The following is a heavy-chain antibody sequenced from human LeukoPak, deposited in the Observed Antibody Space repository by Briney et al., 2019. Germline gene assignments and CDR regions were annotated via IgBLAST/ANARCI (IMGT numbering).Heavy chain of an antibody. D-gene: IGHD2-15*01. CDR3: ARGQVGWVRQLYCSGGSCFGGVDY. Sequence: ASVKVSCKASGYTFTSYDINWVRQATGQGLEWMGWMNPNSGNTGYAQKFQGRVTMTRNTSISTAYMELSGLRSEDTAVYYCARGQVGWVRQLYCSGGSCFGGVDYWGQGTLVTVSS. V-gene: IGHV1-8*01. J-gene: IGHJ4*02. CDR1: GYTFTSYD. CDR2: MNPNSGNT.